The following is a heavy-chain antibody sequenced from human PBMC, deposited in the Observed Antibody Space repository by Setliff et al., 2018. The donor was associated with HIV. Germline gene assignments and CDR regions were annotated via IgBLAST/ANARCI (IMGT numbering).Heavy chain of an antibody. J-gene: IGHJ2*01. CDR1: GFTFNTYA. Sequence: GGSLRLSCAASGFTFNTYAVHWVRQVPGKGLEWVSGISWNGETKGYADSVKGRFAISRDNARNSLFLEMNNLRVEDMGLYYCARDPYPYGDYGDWYFDLWGRGTLVTVSS. CDR2: ISWNGETK. CDR3: ARDPYPYGDYGDWYFDL. D-gene: IGHD4-17*01. V-gene: IGHV3-9*03.